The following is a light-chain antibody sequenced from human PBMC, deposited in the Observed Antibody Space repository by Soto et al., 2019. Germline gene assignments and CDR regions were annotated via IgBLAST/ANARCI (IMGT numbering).Light chain of an antibody. CDR1: QSVSSY. V-gene: IGKV1-39*01. J-gene: IGKJ1*01. CDR2: AAS. CDR3: QQSYNTPRA. Sequence: DVQMTQSPSSLSASVGDRVTITCRASQSVSSYLNWYQQKPGKAPKLLIYAASTLQSGVPSRFSGSRSGTDFTLTTIGLQPEDFATDYCQQSYNTPRAFGQGTKVDIK.